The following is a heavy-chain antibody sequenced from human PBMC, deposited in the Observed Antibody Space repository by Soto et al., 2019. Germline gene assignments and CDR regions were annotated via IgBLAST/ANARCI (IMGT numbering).Heavy chain of an antibody. CDR1: GYTFTNHA. Sequence: ASVKVSCKASGYTFTNHAINWVRQAPGQGLEWMGWINPYNATTNYAQKLQGRVTMTTDTSTSTAYMDLRSLTSDDTAVYYCARDRVAGIWGDAFDIWGQGTMVTVS. V-gene: IGHV1-18*04. CDR2: INPYNATT. CDR3: ARDRVAGIWGDAFDI. D-gene: IGHD3-16*01. J-gene: IGHJ3*02.